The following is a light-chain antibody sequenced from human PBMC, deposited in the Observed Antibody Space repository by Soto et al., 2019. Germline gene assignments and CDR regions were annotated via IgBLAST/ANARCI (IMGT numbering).Light chain of an antibody. Sequence: QSLLTQPPSASGTPGQRVIISCSGSTSNFGGNSANWYQQFPGTAPKVLIYSNNQRPSGVPDRFSGSKSGTSASLAISGLQSEDEADYYCAAWDDSLNGWVFGGGTQLTVL. CDR2: SNN. J-gene: IGLJ7*01. CDR3: AAWDDSLNGWV. V-gene: IGLV1-44*01. CDR1: TSNFGGNS.